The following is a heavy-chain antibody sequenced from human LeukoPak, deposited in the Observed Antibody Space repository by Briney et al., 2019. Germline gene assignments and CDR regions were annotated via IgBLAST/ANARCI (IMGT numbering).Heavy chain of an antibody. V-gene: IGHV4-59*11. D-gene: IGHD6-13*01. Sequence: PSEALSLTCTVSGGSISSHYWSWVRQPPGKGLEWIGYIYYSGSTKYNPSLKSRVTISVDTSKNQFSLKLSSVTAADTAVYYCARVGGGQQLVASPLYYFDYWGQGTLVTVSS. CDR2: IYYSGST. J-gene: IGHJ4*02. CDR3: ARVGGGQQLVASPLYYFDY. CDR1: GGSISSHY.